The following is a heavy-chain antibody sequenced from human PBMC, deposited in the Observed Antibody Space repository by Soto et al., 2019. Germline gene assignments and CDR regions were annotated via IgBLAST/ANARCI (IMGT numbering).Heavy chain of an antibody. CDR3: GVDKPMVTDYYYGMDL. Sequence: ASVKVSCKASGYTFTSYGFTWVRQAPGHGLEWMGWISAYTGNTNYSQKLQGRVTMTTDTFTGTAYMELRSLTSDDTAVYYCGVDKPMVTDYYYGMDLWGQGTTVTVSS. CDR2: ISAYTGNT. J-gene: IGHJ6*02. CDR1: GYTFTSYG. D-gene: IGHD5-18*01. V-gene: IGHV1-18*04.